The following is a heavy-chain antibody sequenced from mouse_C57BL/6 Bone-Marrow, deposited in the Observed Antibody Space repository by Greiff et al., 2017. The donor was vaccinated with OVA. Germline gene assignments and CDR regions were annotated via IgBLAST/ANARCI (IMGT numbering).Heavy chain of an antibody. J-gene: IGHJ1*03. Sequence: QVQLKQSGAELMKPGASVKLSCKATGYTFTGYWIEWVKQRPGHGLEWIGEILPGSGSTNYNEKFKGKATFTADTSSNTAYMQLSSLTTEDSAIYYCARLGVYGNYVFYWYFDVWGTGTTVTVSS. CDR2: ILPGSGST. V-gene: IGHV1-9*01. D-gene: IGHD2-1*01. CDR3: ARLGVYGNYVFYWYFDV. CDR1: GYTFTGYW.